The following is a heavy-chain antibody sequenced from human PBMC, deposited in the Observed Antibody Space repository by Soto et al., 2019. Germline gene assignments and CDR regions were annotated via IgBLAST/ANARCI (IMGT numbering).Heavy chain of an antibody. CDR3: ARGTPLTHWYFAV. V-gene: IGHV1-2*04. CDR1: GYTFTGYY. CDR2: INPNSGGT. Sequence: QVQLVQSGAEVKKPGASVKVSCKASGYTFTGYYMHWVRQAPGQGLEWMGWINPNSGGTTYAQKLQVWVTMTRDTHKHTPNKEHSRLRSDDTCVDYCARGTPLTHWYFAVGVSGTIVTVSP. J-gene: IGHJ2*01. D-gene: IGHD2-2*01.